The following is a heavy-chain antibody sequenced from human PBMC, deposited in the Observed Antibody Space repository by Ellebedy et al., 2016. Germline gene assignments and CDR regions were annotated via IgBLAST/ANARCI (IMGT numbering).Heavy chain of an antibody. CDR3: AKSVFGVVMYYFDY. CDR1: GFTLSDYS. Sequence: GESLKISXAASGFTLSDYSMNWVRQAPGKGLEWVSTMRGDGAKTHLADSVKGRFTISRDNSKNTLYLQMNSLRAEDTAMYYCAKSVFGVVMYYFDYWGQGTLVTVSS. CDR2: MRGDGAKT. J-gene: IGHJ4*02. V-gene: IGHV3-23*01. D-gene: IGHD3-3*01.